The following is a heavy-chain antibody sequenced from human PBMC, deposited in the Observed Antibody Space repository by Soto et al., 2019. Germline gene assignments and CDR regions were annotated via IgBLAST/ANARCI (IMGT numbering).Heavy chain of an antibody. Sequence: PSQIQPLTYIVSCGYMRSSLNHWGWIRQPPGKGLEWIGYIYYSGSTYYNPSLKSRVTISVDTSKNQFSLKLSSVTAADTAVYYCARERPDGARLDPWGQGTLVTVSS. V-gene: IGHV4-30-4*08. J-gene: IGHJ5*02. CDR3: ARERPDGARLDP. CDR1: CGYMRSSLNH. D-gene: IGHD6-6*01. CDR2: IYYSGST.